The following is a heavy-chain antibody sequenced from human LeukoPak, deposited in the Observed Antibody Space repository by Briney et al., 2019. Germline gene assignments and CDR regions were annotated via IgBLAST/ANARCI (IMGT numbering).Heavy chain of an antibody. CDR2: IYYSGST. V-gene: IGHV4-39*01. J-gene: IGHJ4*02. CDR3: VSLRERSGYCSGGSCYSPSVPTGYFDY. Sequence: SETLSLTCSVSGGSISSSSYYWGWIRQPPGKGLEWIGSIYYSGSTYYNPSLKSRVTISVDTSKNQFSLKLSSVTAADTAVYYCVSLRERSGYCSGGSCYSPSVPTGYFDYWGQGTLVTVSS. CDR1: GGSISSSSYY. D-gene: IGHD2-15*01.